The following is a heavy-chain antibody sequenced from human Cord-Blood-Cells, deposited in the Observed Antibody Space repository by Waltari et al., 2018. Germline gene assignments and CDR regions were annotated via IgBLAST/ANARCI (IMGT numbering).Heavy chain of an antibody. D-gene: IGHD1-26*01. J-gene: IGHJ3*02. V-gene: IGHV4-39*01. CDR3: ARTLGGSYYAFDI. Sequence: QLQLQESGPGLVKPSETLSLTCTVSGGSISSSSYYWGWIRQPPGKGLEWIGSIYYSGSTYYNPSLKSRVTISVDTSKNQFSLKLSSVTAADTAVYYCARTLGGSYYAFDIRGQGTMVTVSS. CDR2: IYYSGST. CDR1: GGSISSSSYY.